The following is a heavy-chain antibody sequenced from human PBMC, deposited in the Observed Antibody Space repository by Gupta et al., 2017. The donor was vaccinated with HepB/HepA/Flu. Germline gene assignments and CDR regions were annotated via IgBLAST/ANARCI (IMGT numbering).Heavy chain of an antibody. CDR1: GFSSDDSA. Sequence: EVQLVKSGGGLVQPGRSLRLSCAASGFSSDDSAMHWVRQVPGKGLEWVSGISWNSGSIGYADSVKGRFTISRDNAKNSVYLQMNSLRAEDTALYYCAKDSRGGFYYDSSGHRYFDLWGRGALVTVSS. J-gene: IGHJ2*01. V-gene: IGHV3-9*02. D-gene: IGHD3-22*01. CDR3: AKDSRGGFYYDSSGHRYFDL. CDR2: ISWNSGSI.